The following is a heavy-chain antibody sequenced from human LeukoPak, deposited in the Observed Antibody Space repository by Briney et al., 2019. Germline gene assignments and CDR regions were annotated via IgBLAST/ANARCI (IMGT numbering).Heavy chain of an antibody. CDR2: IYYNGNT. CDR1: GGSINNYY. Sequence: SETLSLTCTLPGGSINNYYWSWIRQPPGKGLEWIGYIYYNGNTNYNPSLKSRVTISVDTSENQFSLKLSSVTAADTAVYFCAREYSSGLSWFDPWGQGTLVTVS. D-gene: IGHD6-19*01. J-gene: IGHJ5*02. CDR3: AREYSSGLSWFDP. V-gene: IGHV4-59*01.